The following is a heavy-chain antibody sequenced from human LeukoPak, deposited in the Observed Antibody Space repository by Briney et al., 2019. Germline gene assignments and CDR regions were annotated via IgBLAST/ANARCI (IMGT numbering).Heavy chain of an antibody. CDR1: AYSIRSGYF. CDR3: ARVLYYDVLTGYYINGWFDP. Sequence: SETLSLTCTVSAYSIRSGYFWGRIRQPPGKGLEWIASIYHSGSTYYNPSLKSRVTISVDTSKNQFSLKLTSVTAADTAVYYCARVLYYDVLTGYYINGWFDPWGQGTLVTVSS. V-gene: IGHV4-38-2*02. J-gene: IGHJ5*02. D-gene: IGHD3-9*01. CDR2: IYHSGST.